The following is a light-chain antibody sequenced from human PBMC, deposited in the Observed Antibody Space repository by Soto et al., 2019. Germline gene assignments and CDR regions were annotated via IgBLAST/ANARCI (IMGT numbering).Light chain of an antibody. CDR2: EDT. Sequence: QSALTQPASVSGSPGQSITISCTGTSRDVGIYNLVSWYQLHPGKVPKLIIYEDTKRPSGISSRFSGSESGITAFLPISGLQAEDEADYYCCSYAGSSTYVFGTGTKVTVL. J-gene: IGLJ1*01. V-gene: IGLV2-23*01. CDR1: SRDVGIYNL. CDR3: CSYAGSSTYV.